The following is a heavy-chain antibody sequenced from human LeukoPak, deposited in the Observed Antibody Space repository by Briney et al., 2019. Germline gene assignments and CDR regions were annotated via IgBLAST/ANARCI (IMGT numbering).Heavy chain of an antibody. Sequence: GESLKISCAASGFTFSNAWMSWVRQAPGKGLEWVGRIKSKTDGGTTDYAAPVKGRFSISRDDSKNTLYLEMYSLKTEDTAMYYCLYFWSGSSLVDYWGQGTLVTVSS. V-gene: IGHV3-15*01. CDR2: IKSKTDGGTT. CDR1: GFTFSNAW. D-gene: IGHD3-3*01. J-gene: IGHJ4*02. CDR3: LYFWSGSSLVDY.